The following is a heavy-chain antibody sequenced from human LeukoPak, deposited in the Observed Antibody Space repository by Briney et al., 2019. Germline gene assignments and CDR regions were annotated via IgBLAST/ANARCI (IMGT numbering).Heavy chain of an antibody. D-gene: IGHD4-17*01. CDR2: ISSSSSII. CDR3: ARVGATSYGDYDY. V-gene: IGHV3-48*01. Sequence: GGSLRLSCAASGFTLSDYSMNWVRQAPGKGLEWVSYISSSSSIIYYADSVKGRFTISRDNAKNSLYLQMNSLRAEDTAVYYCARVGATSYGDYDYWGQGTLVTVSS. CDR1: GFTLSDYS. J-gene: IGHJ4*02.